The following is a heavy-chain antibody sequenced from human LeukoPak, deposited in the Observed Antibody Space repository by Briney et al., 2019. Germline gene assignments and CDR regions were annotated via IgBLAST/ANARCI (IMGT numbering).Heavy chain of an antibody. Sequence: GGALEISLKGSGYSFTSYWISWGRQMPGKGLEGMGRIDPSDSYTNYSPSFQGHVTISADKSISTAYLQWSSLKASDTAMYYCAVHPLSRSWYPFDYWGQGTLVTVSS. V-gene: IGHV5-10-1*01. CDR3: AVHPLSRSWYPFDY. J-gene: IGHJ4*02. CDR2: IDPSDSYT. D-gene: IGHD6-13*01. CDR1: GYSFTSYW.